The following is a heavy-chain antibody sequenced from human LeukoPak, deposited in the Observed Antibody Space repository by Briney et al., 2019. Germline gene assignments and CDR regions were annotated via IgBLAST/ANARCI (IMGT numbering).Heavy chain of an antibody. CDR2: INPNSGGT. V-gene: IGHV1-2*02. D-gene: IGHD5-12*01. J-gene: IGHJ4*02. Sequence: GASVKVSCKASGYTFTGYYMHWVRQAPGQGLEWMGWINPNSGGTNYAQRFQGRVTMTRDTSIGTAYMELSRLRSDDTAVYYCAPTHSDYDYYFDYWGQGTLVTVSS. CDR1: GYTFTGYY. CDR3: APTHSDYDYYFDY.